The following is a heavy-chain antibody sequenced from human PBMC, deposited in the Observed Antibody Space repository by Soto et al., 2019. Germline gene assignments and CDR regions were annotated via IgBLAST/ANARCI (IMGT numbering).Heavy chain of an antibody. CDR2: ISGSSSST. V-gene: IGHV3-23*01. D-gene: IGHD4-4*01. J-gene: IGHJ5*02. CDR3: AAESPGRNYVDWFDP. CDR1: GFTFSNYA. Sequence: EAQLLQSGGGLVQPGGSLRLSCAVSGFTFSNYALRWVRQAPGKGLEWVSSISGSSSSTKYADSVKGRFTISRDNSKNTLYLQMDSLRAEDSAVYYCAAESPGRNYVDWFDPWGKGTLVTVSS.